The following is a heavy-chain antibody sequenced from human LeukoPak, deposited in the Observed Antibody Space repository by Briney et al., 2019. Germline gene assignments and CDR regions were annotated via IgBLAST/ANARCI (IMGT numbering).Heavy chain of an antibody. CDR1: GFSFNQYS. D-gene: IGHD3-16*01. J-gene: IGHJ5*02. CDR2: ITTSGSYK. Sequence: GGSLRLSCAASGFSFNQYSMNWVRQAPGKGLEWVSSITTSGSYKYYADSVKGRFTISRDNAKNSLYLQMNSLRAEDTAVYYCASEGTNNVGEGFDPWGQGTLVTVSS. CDR3: ASEGTNNVGEGFDP. V-gene: IGHV3-21*01.